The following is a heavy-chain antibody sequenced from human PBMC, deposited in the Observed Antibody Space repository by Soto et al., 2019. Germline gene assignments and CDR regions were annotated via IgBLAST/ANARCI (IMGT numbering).Heavy chain of an antibody. V-gene: IGHV4-30-2*01. CDR1: GGSISSGGYF. J-gene: IGHJ4*02. D-gene: IGHD1-26*01. CDR3: ARAVVGAIPWNYFDY. Sequence: QTLSLTCAVSGGSISSGGYFWSWIRQPPGKGLEWIGYIYHSGSTYYNPSLKSRVTISVDRSKNQFSLKLSSVTAADTAVYYCARAVVGAIPWNYFDYWGQGTLVTVSS. CDR2: IYHSGST.